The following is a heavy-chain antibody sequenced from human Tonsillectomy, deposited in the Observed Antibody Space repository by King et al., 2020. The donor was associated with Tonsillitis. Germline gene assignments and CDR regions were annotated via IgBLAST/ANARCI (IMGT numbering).Heavy chain of an antibody. CDR3: ARGGHYYDFWSGYSNWFDP. CDR1: GYTFKAYY. Sequence: QLVQSGAEVKKPGASVKVSCKAYGYTFKAYYIHWVRQAPGQGLEWMGWMNPNSGGTNSAQKFQGRVTMTSDTSISTAYMELSRLRSDDTAVYHCARGGHYYDFWSGYSNWFDPWGQGTQVTVSS. D-gene: IGHD3-3*01. J-gene: IGHJ5*02. CDR2: MNPNSGGT. V-gene: IGHV1-2*02.